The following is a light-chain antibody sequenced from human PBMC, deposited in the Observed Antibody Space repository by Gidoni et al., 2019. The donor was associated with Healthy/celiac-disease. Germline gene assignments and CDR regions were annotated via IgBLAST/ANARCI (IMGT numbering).Light chain of an antibody. Sequence: EIVLTQSPATLSLSHGERATISCRASQSVSSYLAWYQQKPGQAPRLLIYDASNRSPGIPARFRGSGSVTDFTLTIISLEPEYFAVYYCQQRSNWSLTFGGGTKVEIK. CDR3: QQRSNWSLT. V-gene: IGKV3-11*01. CDR1: QSVSSY. CDR2: DAS. J-gene: IGKJ4*01.